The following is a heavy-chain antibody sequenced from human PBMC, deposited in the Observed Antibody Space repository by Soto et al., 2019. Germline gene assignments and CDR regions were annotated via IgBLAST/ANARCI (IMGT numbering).Heavy chain of an antibody. V-gene: IGHV3-23*01. CDR3: AKRVKSGSTSVGNAMDV. J-gene: IGHJ6*02. D-gene: IGHD1-26*01. CDR2: ISGSGDGT. Sequence: EVQLLESGGGLVQPGGSLRLSCAAPGFSFTNYAVTWVRQAPGKGLEWVSAISGSGDGTYYADSVRGRFTISRDNSKSTVHLQMNSLRAGDTAVYFCAKRVKSGSTSVGNAMDVWGQGTTVTVSS. CDR1: GFSFTNYA.